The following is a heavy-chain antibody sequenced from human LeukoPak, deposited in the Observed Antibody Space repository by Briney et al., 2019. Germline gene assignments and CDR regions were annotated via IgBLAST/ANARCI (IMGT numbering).Heavy chain of an antibody. Sequence: GGSLRLSCAASGFTFSSYSMNWVRQAPGKGLEWVSYISSSSSTIYYADSVKGRFTISRDNAKNSLYLQMNSLRAEDTAVYYCARDSRITMFGVVRYYYMDVWGKGTTVTVSS. D-gene: IGHD3-3*01. J-gene: IGHJ6*03. CDR2: ISSSSSTI. CDR3: ARDSRITMFGVVRYYYMDV. V-gene: IGHV3-48*01. CDR1: GFTFSSYS.